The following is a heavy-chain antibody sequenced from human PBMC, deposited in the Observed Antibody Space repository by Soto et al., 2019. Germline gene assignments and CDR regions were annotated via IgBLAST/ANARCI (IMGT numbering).Heavy chain of an antibody. V-gene: IGHV3-33*01. Sequence: QVQLVESGGGVVQPGRSLRLSCAASGFTFRNYGMHWVRQAPGKGLEWVAVIWYDGSNTYYADSVKGRFTISRDNSKNTLHLQMNGLRAEDTAVYYCTRDVSSRSFDLWGRGSLVTVSS. CDR3: TRDVSSRSFDL. CDR2: IWYDGSNT. CDR1: GFTFRNYG. J-gene: IGHJ2*01.